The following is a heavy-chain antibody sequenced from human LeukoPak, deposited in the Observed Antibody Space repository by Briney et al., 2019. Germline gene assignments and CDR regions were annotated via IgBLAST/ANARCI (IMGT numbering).Heavy chain of an antibody. V-gene: IGHV3-74*01. D-gene: IGHD1-26*01. J-gene: IGHJ3*02. Sequence: GGSLRLSCAASGFTFSSYWMHWVRRAPGKGLVWVSRIDSDGSGTSYADSVKGRFTISRDNAKNTLYLQMNSLRAEDTAVYYCARGGSPPEALGDTFDIWGQGTMVTVSS. CDR1: GFTFSSYW. CDR2: IDSDGSGT. CDR3: ARGGSPPEALGDTFDI.